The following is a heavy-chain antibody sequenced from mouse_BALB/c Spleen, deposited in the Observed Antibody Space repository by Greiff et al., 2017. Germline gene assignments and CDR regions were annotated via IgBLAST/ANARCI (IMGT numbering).Heavy chain of an antibody. V-gene: IGHV3-1*02. D-gene: IGHD4-1*01. Sequence: VQLKESGPDLVKPSQSLSLSCTVTGYSITSVYIWSMIRQFPGNKLEWMCSIHYSGSTNYNPSLKSRISITRYTSKNQFFLQLNSVTTEDTATYYCASAGSWGIAYWGQGTLVTVSA. CDR2: IHYSGST. J-gene: IGHJ3*01. CDR1: GYSITSVYI. CDR3: ASAGSWGIAY.